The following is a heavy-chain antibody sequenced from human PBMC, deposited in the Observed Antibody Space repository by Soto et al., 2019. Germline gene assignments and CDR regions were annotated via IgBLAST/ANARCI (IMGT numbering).Heavy chain of an antibody. Sequence: QVQLVQSGAEVKKPGSSVKVSCKASGGTFSSYAISWVRQAPGQGLEWMGGIIPIFGTANYAQKFQGRVTITADESTSTAYRELSSLRSEDTAVYYCARRTGSDSSGWYVPPRDVGEYYYYYGMDVWGQGTTVTVSS. J-gene: IGHJ6*02. CDR3: ARRTGSDSSGWYVPPRDVGEYYYYYGMDV. CDR2: IIPIFGTA. D-gene: IGHD6-19*01. CDR1: GGTFSSYA. V-gene: IGHV1-69*12.